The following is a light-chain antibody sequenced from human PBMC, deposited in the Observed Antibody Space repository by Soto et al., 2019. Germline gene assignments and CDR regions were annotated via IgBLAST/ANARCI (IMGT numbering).Light chain of an antibody. CDR3: QQRSNWPLYT. J-gene: IGKJ2*01. CDR2: DAS. CDR1: QSVSSY. Sequence: EIVLTQSPATLSLSPGERATLSCRASQSVSSYIAWYQQKPGQAPRLLIYDASNRATGIPARFSGSGSGTDLTHTIRNLEPEDFALYYCQQRSNWPLYTFGQGTKLEIK. V-gene: IGKV3-11*01.